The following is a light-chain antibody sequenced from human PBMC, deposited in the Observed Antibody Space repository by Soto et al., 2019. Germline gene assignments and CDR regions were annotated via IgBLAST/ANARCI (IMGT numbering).Light chain of an antibody. Sequence: SVLTQPPSASGSPGQSVTISCTGTSSDVGAYNYVSWYQQHPGKAPKLMIYEVSKRPSGVPDRFSGSKSGNTASLTVSGLQVEDEADYYCSSYAVTKNYVSGSGTKVTVL. CDR3: SSYAVTKNYV. CDR1: SSDVGAYNY. J-gene: IGLJ1*01. V-gene: IGLV2-8*01. CDR2: EVS.